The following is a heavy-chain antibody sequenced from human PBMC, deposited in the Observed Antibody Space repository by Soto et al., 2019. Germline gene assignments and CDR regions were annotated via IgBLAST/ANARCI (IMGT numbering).Heavy chain of an antibody. Sequence: GGSLRLCCAASGFTFSSYAMHWVRQAPGKGLEWVAVISYDGSNKYYADSVKGRFTISRDNSKNTLYLQMNSLRAEDTAVYYCARDSLVLEWLFSAYYYGMDVWGQGTTVTVSS. CDR1: GFTFSSYA. CDR3: ARDSLVLEWLFSAYYYGMDV. V-gene: IGHV3-30-3*01. CDR2: ISYDGSNK. J-gene: IGHJ6*02. D-gene: IGHD3-3*01.